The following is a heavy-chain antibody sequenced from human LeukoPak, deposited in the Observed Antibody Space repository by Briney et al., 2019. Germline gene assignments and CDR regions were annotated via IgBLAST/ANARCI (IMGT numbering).Heavy chain of an antibody. CDR2: IKQDGTEK. CDR1: GFTFSNYW. J-gene: IGHJ4*01. CDR3: ARGPGSSGGAYVGDY. Sequence: GGSLRLSCAASGFTFSNYWMSWVRQAPGKGLEWVANIKQDGTEKYYVDSVKGRFTISRDNAKSTLYLQMNGLRAEDTAVYYCARGPGSSGGAYVGDYWGHGTLVTVSS. V-gene: IGHV3-7*01. D-gene: IGHD3-22*01.